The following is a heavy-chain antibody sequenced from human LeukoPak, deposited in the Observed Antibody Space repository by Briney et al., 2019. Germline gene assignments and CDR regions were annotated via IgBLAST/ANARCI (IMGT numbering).Heavy chain of an antibody. CDR3: ARVSRYYGSGSNPFDY. CDR1: GDTFSSSA. J-gene: IGHJ4*02. CDR2: IILPLDIT. V-gene: IGHV1-69*04. D-gene: IGHD3-10*01. Sequence: GASVKVSCKASGDTFSSSAISWVRQAPGQGLEWMGKIILPLDITNYAQQFQGGVTITTDKSTDTVFLELSSLRSQDTAVYYCARVSRYYGSGSNPFDYWGQGTLVTVSS.